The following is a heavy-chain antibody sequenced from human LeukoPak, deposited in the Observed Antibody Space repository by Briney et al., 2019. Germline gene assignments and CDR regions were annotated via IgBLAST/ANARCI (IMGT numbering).Heavy chain of an antibody. CDR2: VYYIGTT. Sequence: SKTLSLTCTVSGDSVGNPYSYWSWIRQPPGKGLEWIGNVYYIGTTSYNSSLKSRVTISVDTSRNQFSLEVTSMTAADTAVYYCARNTSSSPWFDPWGQGTLVTVSS. CDR3: ARNTSSSPWFDP. J-gene: IGHJ5*02. D-gene: IGHD6-6*01. CDR1: GDSVGNPYSY. V-gene: IGHV4-61*01.